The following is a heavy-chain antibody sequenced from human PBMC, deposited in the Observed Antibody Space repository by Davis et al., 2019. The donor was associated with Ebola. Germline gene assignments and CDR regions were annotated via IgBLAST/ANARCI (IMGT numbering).Heavy chain of an antibody. CDR1: GFTVSSIY. CDR2: MYSGGST. V-gene: IGHV3-53*01. D-gene: IGHD3-16*01. J-gene: IGHJ4*02. CDR3: ATRPYGGDLSLDF. Sequence: PGGSLRLSCAASGFTVSSIYMTWVRQAPGKGLEWVAIMYSGGSTSHADSVKGRFTISRDTSKNTLYLQMNSLRAEDTAVYYWATRPYGGDLSLDFWGQGTLVTVSS.